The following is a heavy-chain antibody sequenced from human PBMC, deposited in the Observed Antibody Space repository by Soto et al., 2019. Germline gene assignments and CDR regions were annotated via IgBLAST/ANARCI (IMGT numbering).Heavy chain of an antibody. Sequence: QVQLQESGPGLVKPSETLSLTCTVSGGSISSYYWSWIRQPPGKGLEWIGYIYYSGSTNYNPSLKSRVTISVATSRNQFSLKLSSVTAADTAVYYCASAGRALMVRGVITHWGQGTLVTVSS. CDR1: GGSISSYY. J-gene: IGHJ4*02. D-gene: IGHD3-10*01. V-gene: IGHV4-59*01. CDR3: ASAGRALMVRGVITH. CDR2: IYYSGST.